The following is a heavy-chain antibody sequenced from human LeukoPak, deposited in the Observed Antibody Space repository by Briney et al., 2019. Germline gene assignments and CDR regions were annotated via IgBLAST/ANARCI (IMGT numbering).Heavy chain of an antibody. Sequence: GGSLRLSCAASGFTFSRNAIHWVRQGPGKGLEWVSYIAHHGSNKYYADSVKGRFTISRDNSKRTLYLQMNSLRADDTAVYYCAKDGSWSCTDWGQGTLVTVSS. CDR2: IAHHGSNK. D-gene: IGHD2-8*02. V-gene: IGHV3-30*02. CDR1: GFTFSRNA. J-gene: IGHJ4*02. CDR3: AKDGSWSCTD.